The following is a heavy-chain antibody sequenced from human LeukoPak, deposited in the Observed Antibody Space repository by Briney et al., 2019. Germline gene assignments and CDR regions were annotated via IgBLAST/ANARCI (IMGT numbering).Heavy chain of an antibody. CDR3: ARDMFGVTSPSA. J-gene: IGHJ5*02. Sequence: GASVKVSCKASGYTLTNSAINWLRQAPGQGLEWMGWISAYNGNTNYAQKLQGRVTMTTDTSTSTAYMELRSLRSDDTAVYYCARDMFGVTSPSAWGQGTLVTVSS. V-gene: IGHV1-18*01. CDR2: ISAYNGNT. CDR1: GYTLTNSA. D-gene: IGHD3-10*02.